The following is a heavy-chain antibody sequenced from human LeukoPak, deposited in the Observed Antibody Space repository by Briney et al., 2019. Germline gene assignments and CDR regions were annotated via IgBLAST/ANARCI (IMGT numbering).Heavy chain of an antibody. Sequence: SETLSLTCAVYGGSFSGYYWSWIRQPPGKGLEWIGEINHSGSTNYNPSLKSRVTISVDTSKNQFSLKLSSVTAADTAVYYCARAVPVYYGSGSYPDYWGQGTLVTVSS. CDR3: ARAVPVYYGSGSYPDY. CDR2: INHSGST. V-gene: IGHV4-34*01. D-gene: IGHD3-10*01. J-gene: IGHJ4*02. CDR1: GGSFSGYY.